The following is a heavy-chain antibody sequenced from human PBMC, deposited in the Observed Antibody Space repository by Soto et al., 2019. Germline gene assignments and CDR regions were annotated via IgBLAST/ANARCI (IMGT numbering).Heavy chain of an antibody. CDR3: ASLYYFTVGDGNEFDP. V-gene: IGHV4-31*03. J-gene: IGHJ5*02. CDR1: GGSISSGGYY. Sequence: SETLSLTCTVSGGSISSGGYYWSWIRQHPGKGLEWIGYIYYSGSTYYNPSLKSRVTISVDTSKNQFSLKLSSVTAADTAVYYCASLYYFTVGDGNEFDPWGQGTLVTVSS. CDR2: IYYSGST. D-gene: IGHD3-3*01.